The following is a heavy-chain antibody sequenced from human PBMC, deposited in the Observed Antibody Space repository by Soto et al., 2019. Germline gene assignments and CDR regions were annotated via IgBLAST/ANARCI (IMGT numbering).Heavy chain of an antibody. J-gene: IGHJ4*02. V-gene: IGHV3-21*01. CDR3: ARAGYSGRAPYFDY. Sequence: EVQLVESGGGLVKPGGSLRLSCAASGFTFSSYSMNWVRQAPGKGLEWVSSISSSSSYIYYADSVKGRFTISRDNAKNSLYLQMNSLRAEDSAVYYGARAGYSGRAPYFDYWGQGNVLTVSS. CDR2: ISSSSSYI. CDR1: GFTFSSYS. D-gene: IGHD5-12*01.